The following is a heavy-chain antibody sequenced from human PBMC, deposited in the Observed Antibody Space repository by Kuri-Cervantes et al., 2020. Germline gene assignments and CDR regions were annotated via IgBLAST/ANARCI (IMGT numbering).Heavy chain of an antibody. CDR1: GYTFTSYD. CDR2: MNPNSGNT. D-gene: IGHD4-23*01. Sequence: ASVKVSCKASGYTFTSYDINWVRQATGQGLEWMGWMNPNSGNTGYAQKFQGRVTMTRDTSISTAYMELSRLRSDDTAVYYCARDLSSTVEPQGYYYMDVWGKGTTVTVSS. J-gene: IGHJ6*03. V-gene: IGHV1-8*02. CDR3: ARDLSSTVEPQGYYYMDV.